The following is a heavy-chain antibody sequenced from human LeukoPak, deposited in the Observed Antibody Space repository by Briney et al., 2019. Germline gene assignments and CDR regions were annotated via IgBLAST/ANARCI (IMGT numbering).Heavy chain of an antibody. CDR3: AKGSTYSGSWGWDYYYYMDV. CDR1: GFTFRTYA. V-gene: IGHV3-23*01. Sequence: GGSLRLSCAASGFTFRTYAMSWFRQAPGKGLEWVSSISGSGVSTYYADSVKGRFTISRDNSKNTLYLQMNSLRAEDTAVYYCAKGSTYSGSWGWDYYYYMDVWGKGTTVTVSS. J-gene: IGHJ6*03. CDR2: ISGSGVST. D-gene: IGHD1-26*01.